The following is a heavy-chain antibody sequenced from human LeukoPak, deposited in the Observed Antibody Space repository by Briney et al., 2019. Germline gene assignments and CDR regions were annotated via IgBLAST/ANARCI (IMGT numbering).Heavy chain of an antibody. CDR1: GFTFRTYS. Sequence: GGSLRLSCEVSGFTFRTYSMDWVRQAPGKGLEWVSYISAEGRTKYYADSVKGRFTISRDDAKNSLYLEMSSLRGDDTAIYYCARDRVGTKGDYWGQGTLVTVSS. CDR2: ISAEGRTK. J-gene: IGHJ4*02. V-gene: IGHV3-48*01. D-gene: IGHD1-26*01. CDR3: ARDRVGTKGDY.